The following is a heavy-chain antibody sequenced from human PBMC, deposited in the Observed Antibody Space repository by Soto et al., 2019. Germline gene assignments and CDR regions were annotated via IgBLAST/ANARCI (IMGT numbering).Heavy chain of an antibody. Sequence: LSLTCTVSGGSISSGGYYWSWIRQHPGKGLEWIGYIYYSGSTYYNPSLKSRVTISVDTSKNQFSLKLSSVTAADTAVYYCARIRVMAGAFDIWGQGTMVTVSS. CDR3: ARIRVMAGAFDI. CDR2: IYYSGST. V-gene: IGHV4-31*03. J-gene: IGHJ3*02. CDR1: GGSISSGGYY. D-gene: IGHD2-21*01.